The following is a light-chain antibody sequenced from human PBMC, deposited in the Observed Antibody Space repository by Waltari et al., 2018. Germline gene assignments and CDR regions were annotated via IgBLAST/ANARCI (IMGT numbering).Light chain of an antibody. CDR3: QQSYSTPLYS. Sequence: DIQMTQSPSFLSASVGDRGTFTCRASQNFDGVLQWYQHNPGKAPKLLIYAASTLHSGVPSRFTGSGSGTYFTLSVTSLQPEDVATYYCQQSYSTPLYSFGQGTKLEIK. J-gene: IGKJ2*01. V-gene: IGKV1-39*01. CDR1: QNFDGV. CDR2: AAS.